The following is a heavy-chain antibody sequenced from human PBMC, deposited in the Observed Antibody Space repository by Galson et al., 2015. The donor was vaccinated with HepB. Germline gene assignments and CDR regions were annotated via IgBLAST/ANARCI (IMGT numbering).Heavy chain of an antibody. J-gene: IGHJ4*02. CDR3: ARGEYYYDSSGYYYGSTPTFDY. V-gene: IGHV3-66*02. D-gene: IGHD3-22*01. Sequence: SLRLSCAASGFTVSSNYMSWVRQAPGKGLEWVSVIYSGGSTYYADSVKGRFTISRDNSKNTLYLQMNSLRAEDTAVYYCARGEYYYDSSGYYYGSTPTFDYWGQGTLVTVSS. CDR1: GFTVSSNY. CDR2: IYSGGST.